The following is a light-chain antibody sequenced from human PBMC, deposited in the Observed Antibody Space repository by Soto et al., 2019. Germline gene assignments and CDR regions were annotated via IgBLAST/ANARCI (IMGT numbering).Light chain of an antibody. Sequence: DIEMTQSPSTLSASVVDRVTITCRASHSITTLLAWYQQKSGKAPRLLIYEGSTLQSGVPSRFSGTGSGTEFTLTISDLQPDDFATYYCQQYKTYSPYTFGQGTKVDI. J-gene: IGKJ2*01. CDR3: QQYKTYSPYT. CDR1: HSITTL. CDR2: EGS. V-gene: IGKV1-5*01.